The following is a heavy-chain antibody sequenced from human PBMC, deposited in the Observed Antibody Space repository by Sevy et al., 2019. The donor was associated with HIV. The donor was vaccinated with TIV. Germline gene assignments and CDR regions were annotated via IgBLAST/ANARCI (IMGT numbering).Heavy chain of an antibody. CDR2: ISFDGSNE. Sequence: GGSVRLSCAASGFTFNFFSMHWVRQAPGKGLEWVATISFDGSNEHYADSVKGRFTISRDNSKNSLFLQMNSLRADDSAVYYCALERLSSAVAEYFHNWGQGTLVTVSS. J-gene: IGHJ1*01. V-gene: IGHV3-30-3*01. CDR1: GFTFNFFS. CDR3: ALERLSSAVAEYFHN. D-gene: IGHD1-1*01.